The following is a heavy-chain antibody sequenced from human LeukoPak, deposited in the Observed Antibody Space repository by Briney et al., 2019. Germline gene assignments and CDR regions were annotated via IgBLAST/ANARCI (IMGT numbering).Heavy chain of an antibody. CDR3: ARAVVVTATTYGMDV. CDR1: GYTFTSYD. Sequence: ASVKVSCKASGYTFTSYDINWVRQATGQGVEWMGWMNPNSGNTGYAQKFQGRVTMTRNTSISTAYIELSSLRSEDTAVYYCARAVVVTATTYGMDVWGQGTTVTVSS. J-gene: IGHJ6*02. CDR2: MNPNSGNT. V-gene: IGHV1-8*01. D-gene: IGHD2-21*02.